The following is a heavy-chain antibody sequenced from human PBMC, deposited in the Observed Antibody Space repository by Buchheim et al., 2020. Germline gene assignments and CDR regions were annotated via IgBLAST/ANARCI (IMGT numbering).Heavy chain of an antibody. V-gene: IGHV4-34*01. CDR3: ARGIAAAGTFTWFDP. Sequence: QVQLQQWGAGLLKPSETLSLTCAVYGGSFSGYYWSWIRQPPGKGLEWIGEVNHSGSTNYNPSLKSRVTISVDTSMNQFSLKLSSVTAADTAVYYCARGIAAAGTFTWFDPWGQGTL. CDR2: VNHSGST. J-gene: IGHJ5*02. D-gene: IGHD6-13*01. CDR1: GGSFSGYY.